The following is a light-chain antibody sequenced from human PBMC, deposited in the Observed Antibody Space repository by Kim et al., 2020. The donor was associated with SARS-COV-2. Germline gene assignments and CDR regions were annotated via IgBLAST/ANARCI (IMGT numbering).Light chain of an antibody. CDR2: AAS. V-gene: IGKV1-39*01. J-gene: IGKJ4*01. Sequence: AAVGDRVTITCRARQSISSYLNLYQQKPGKAPKLLIYAASSLQSGVPSRFSGSGSGTDFTLTISSLQPEDFATYYCQQSYSTPLTFGGGTKVDIK. CDR1: QSISSY. CDR3: QQSYSTPLT.